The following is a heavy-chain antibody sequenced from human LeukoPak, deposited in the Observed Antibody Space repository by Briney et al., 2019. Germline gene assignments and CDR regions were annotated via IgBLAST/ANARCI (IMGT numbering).Heavy chain of an antibody. CDR3: AKDRRDYKRGDYFDN. J-gene: IGHJ4*02. V-gene: IGHV3-66*01. CDR2: IYSGGST. Sequence: GGSLRLSCAASGFTVSSNYMSWVRQAPGKGLEWVSVIYSGGSTYYADSVKGRFTISRDNSKNTLYLQMNSLRAEDTAVYYCAKDRRDYKRGDYFDNGGKGPRVTVSS. CDR1: GFTVSSNY. D-gene: IGHD3-10*01.